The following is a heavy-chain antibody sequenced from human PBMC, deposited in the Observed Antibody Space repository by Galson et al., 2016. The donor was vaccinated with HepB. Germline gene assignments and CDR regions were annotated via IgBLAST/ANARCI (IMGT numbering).Heavy chain of an antibody. Sequence: SLRLSCAASGFTFSSHWMHWVRQAPGKGLVWVSRINTAGSSTSYADSVKGRFTISRDNAKNTLYLQMNSLRAEDTAVYYCASSVRGSGRPPGGYWGQGILVTVSS. CDR2: INTAGSST. D-gene: IGHD3-10*01. CDR3: ASSVRGSGRPPGGY. J-gene: IGHJ4*02. V-gene: IGHV3-74*01. CDR1: GFTFSSHW.